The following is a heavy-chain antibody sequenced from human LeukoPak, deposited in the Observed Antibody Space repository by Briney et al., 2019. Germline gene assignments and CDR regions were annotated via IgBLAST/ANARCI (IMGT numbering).Heavy chain of an antibody. J-gene: IGHJ4*02. V-gene: IGHV1-2*02. CDR3: ARVSLGYDCVWGSYQD. CDR2: INPDSGGT. CDR1: GYTFTGYY. Sequence: ASVTVSCKASGYTFTGYYMHWVRQAPGQGLEWMGWINPDSGGTNYAQKFQGRVTMTRDTSISTAYMELSRLRSDDTAVYYCARVSLGYDCVWGSYQDWGQGTLVTVSS. D-gene: IGHD3-16*02.